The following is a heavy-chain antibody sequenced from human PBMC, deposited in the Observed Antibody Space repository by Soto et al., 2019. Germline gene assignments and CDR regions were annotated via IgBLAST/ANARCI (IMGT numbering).Heavy chain of an antibody. V-gene: IGHV4-59*07. CDR2: IYYGGST. CDR1: GVPITIFN. Sequence: QVQLQESGPALGRPSDSRSLMCSVSGVPITIFNWIWIRQAPGKGREYIGYIYYGGSTHYNPALKSRVTISVDTANNEFSLKLRSVTAADTAAYYCARGQLLHYQYGLDVWGQGTTVIV. CDR3: ARGQLLHYQYGLDV. D-gene: IGHD3-10*01. J-gene: IGHJ6*02.